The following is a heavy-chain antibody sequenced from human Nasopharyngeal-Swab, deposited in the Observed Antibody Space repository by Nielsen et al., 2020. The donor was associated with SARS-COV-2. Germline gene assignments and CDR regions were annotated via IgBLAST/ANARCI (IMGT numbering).Heavy chain of an antibody. CDR3: ARDLSSGWYGSFDY. CDR1: GFTFSDYY. J-gene: IGHJ4*02. Sequence: GESLKISCAASGFTFSDYYMSWIRQAPGKGLEWVSYISSSSSYTNYADSVKGRFTISRDNAKNSLYLQMNSLRAEDTAVYYCARDLSSGWYGSFDYWGQGTLVTAPQ. CDR2: ISSSSSYT. V-gene: IGHV3-11*06. D-gene: IGHD6-19*01.